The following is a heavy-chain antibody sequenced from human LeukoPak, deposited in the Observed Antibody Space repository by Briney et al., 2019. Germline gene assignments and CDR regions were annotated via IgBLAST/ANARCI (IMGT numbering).Heavy chain of an antibody. CDR2: IYYSGST. CDR1: GGSISSYY. V-gene: IGHV4-59*12. D-gene: IGHD6-13*01. CDR3: ARGSRVAVSGSRPFDP. J-gene: IGHJ5*02. Sequence: PSETLSLTCTVSGGSISSYYWSWIRQPPGKGLEWIGYIYYSGSTNYNPSLKSRVTISVDTSKNQFSLKLNSVTAADTALYYCARGSRVAVSGSRPFDPWGQGTLVTVSS.